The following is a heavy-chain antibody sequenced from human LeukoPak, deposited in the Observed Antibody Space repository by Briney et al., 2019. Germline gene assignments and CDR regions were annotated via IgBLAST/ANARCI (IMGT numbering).Heavy chain of an antibody. D-gene: IGHD3-22*01. Sequence: ASVKVSCKASGYTFTGYYMHWVRQAPGQGLEWMGWINPNSGGTNYAQKFQGRVTMTRDTSISTAYMELSRLRSDDTAVYYCARGNYYDNSGYYYVGYFDYWGQGTLVTVSS. V-gene: IGHV1-2*02. CDR3: ARGNYYDNSGYYYVGYFDY. CDR2: INPNSGGT. J-gene: IGHJ4*02. CDR1: GYTFTGYY.